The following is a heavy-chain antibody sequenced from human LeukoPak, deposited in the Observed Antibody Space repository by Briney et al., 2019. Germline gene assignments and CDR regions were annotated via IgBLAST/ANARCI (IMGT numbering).Heavy chain of an antibody. CDR2: INPSGGST. J-gene: IGHJ4*02. V-gene: IGHV1-46*01. Sequence: GASVKVSCKASGYTFTSYYMHWVRQAPGQGLEWMGIINPSGGSTSYAQKFQGRVTMTRDTSISTAYMELSRLRSDDTAVYYCARVSYNPKQQLAPFDYWGQGTLVTVSS. D-gene: IGHD6-13*01. CDR1: GYTFTSYY. CDR3: ARVSYNPKQQLAPFDY.